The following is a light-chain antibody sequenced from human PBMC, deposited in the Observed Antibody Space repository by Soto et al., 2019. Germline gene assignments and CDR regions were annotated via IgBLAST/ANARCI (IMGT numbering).Light chain of an antibody. CDR2: DVS. Sequence: QSALTQPASVSGSPGQSITISCTGTSSDDGGYNYVSWYQQHPCKAPKLMIYDVSNRPSGVSNRFSGSKSGNTASLTISGLQDEDEADYYRSSYTSSSTLFGGGTKVTVL. J-gene: IGLJ2*01. CDR1: SSDDGGYNY. V-gene: IGLV2-14*01. CDR3: SSYTSSSTL.